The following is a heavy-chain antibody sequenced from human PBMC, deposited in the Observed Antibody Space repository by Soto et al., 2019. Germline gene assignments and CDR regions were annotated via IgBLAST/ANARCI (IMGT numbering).Heavy chain of an antibody. CDR2: ISYDGSNK. D-gene: IGHD2-2*01. CDR1: GFTFSSYA. J-gene: IGHJ6*02. V-gene: IGHV3-30-3*01. Sequence: PGGSLRLSCAASGFTFSSYAMHWVRQAPGKXLEWVAVISYDGSNKYYADSVKGRFTISRDNSKNTLYLQMNSLRAEDTAVYYCARAFMGNCSSTSCYHPAHYYYYGMDVWGRGTTVTVSS. CDR3: ARAFMGNCSSTSCYHPAHYYYYGMDV.